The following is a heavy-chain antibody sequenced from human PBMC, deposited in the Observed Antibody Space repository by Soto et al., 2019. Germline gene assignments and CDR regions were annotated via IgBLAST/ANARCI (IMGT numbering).Heavy chain of an antibody. V-gene: IGHV1-69*05. CDR2: IIPIFGTA. D-gene: IGHD3-3*01. J-gene: IGHJ6*04. CDR1: GGTFSSYA. CDR3: ASPLHYVFGGGYYPPSGMAF. Sequence: ASVKVSCKASGGTFSSYAISWVRQAPGQGLEWMGGIIPIFGTANYAQKFQGRVTMTRDTSISTAYMELSRLRSDDTAVYYCASPLHYVFGGGYYPPSGMAFWGKGTTVTVSS.